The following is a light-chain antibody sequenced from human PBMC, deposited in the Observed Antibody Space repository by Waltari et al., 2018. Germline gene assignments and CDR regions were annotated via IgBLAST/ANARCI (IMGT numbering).Light chain of an antibody. CDR1: QGISSY. J-gene: IGKJ4*01. CDR2: KAS. CDR3: QQHNSNPLT. Sequence: DIQMTQSPSSLYASVGDRIPITCRASQGISSYLAWYQQKPGKAPKLLIYKASTLQSGVPSRFSGSGSGTDFTLTISSLQPEDFATYYCQQHNSNPLTFGGGTKVEIK. V-gene: IGKV1-9*01.